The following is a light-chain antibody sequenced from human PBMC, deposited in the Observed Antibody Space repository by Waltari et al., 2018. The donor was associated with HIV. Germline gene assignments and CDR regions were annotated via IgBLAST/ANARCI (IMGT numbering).Light chain of an antibody. Sequence: IVMTQSPASLAVPLGERVTINCKSSRNVFGMTHQVGYLSWYQQKPGQPPQLLIRWGSTLGVGVPVRFSAGPYGTEFTLTISSLQEEDVGVYYCQQYYTAPYTFGQGTRVEVK. CDR1: RNVFGMTHQVGY. CDR3: QQYYTAPYT. J-gene: IGKJ2*01. V-gene: IGKV4-1*01. CDR2: WGS.